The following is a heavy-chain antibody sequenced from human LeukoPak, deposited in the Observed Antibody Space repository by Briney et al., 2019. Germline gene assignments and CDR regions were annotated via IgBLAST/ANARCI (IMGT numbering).Heavy chain of an antibody. CDR3: AKDNLLRITMIVAEPTMIDY. J-gene: IGHJ4*02. CDR2: ISGDGGST. CDR1: GFAFDDYA. V-gene: IGHV3-43*02. D-gene: IGHD3-22*01. Sequence: GGSLRLSCAASGFAFDDYAMHWVRQAPGKGLEWVSLISGDGGSTYYADSVKGRFTISRDNSKNSLYLQMNSLRTEDTALYYCAKDNLLRITMIVAEPTMIDYWGQGTLVTVSS.